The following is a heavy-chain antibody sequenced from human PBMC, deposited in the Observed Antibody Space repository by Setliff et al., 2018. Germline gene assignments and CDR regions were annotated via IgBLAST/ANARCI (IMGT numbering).Heavy chain of an antibody. V-gene: IGHV4-4*08. D-gene: IGHD3-3*01. CDR2: IYTSGST. Sequence: SETLSLTCTVSGGSISSHYWSWIRQPPGKGLEWIGHIYTSGSTNYNPSLKSRVTISVDTSKNQFSLKLSSVTAADTAVYYCARGYTHYDFWSGYSDTLYYWGQGTLVTVSS. CDR1: GGSISSHY. CDR3: ARGYTHYDFWSGYSDTLYY. J-gene: IGHJ4*02.